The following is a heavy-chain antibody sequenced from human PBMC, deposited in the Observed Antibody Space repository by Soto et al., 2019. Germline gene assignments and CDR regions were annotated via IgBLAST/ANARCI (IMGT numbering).Heavy chain of an antibody. CDR1: GFTISSYW. Sequence: GGSLRLSCEASGFTISSYWMHWIRQAPGKGLVWVSRINSAGSSTSYADSVKGRFTISRDNTKNTLYLQMNSLRAEDTAPYYCARDRDSGGHYFGPWGQGVLVTVSS. CDR3: ARDRDSGGHYFGP. J-gene: IGHJ5*02. D-gene: IGHD6-25*01. V-gene: IGHV3-74*01. CDR2: INSAGSST.